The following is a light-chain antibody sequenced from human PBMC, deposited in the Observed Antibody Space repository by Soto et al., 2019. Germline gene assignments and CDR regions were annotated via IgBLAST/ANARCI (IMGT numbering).Light chain of an antibody. Sequence: GLSQSPSTLSLSTGERATLSCRASQSVSNFLAWYQQKPGQAPRLLIYSASYRATGIPARFSGSGSGTDFTLTISSLEPEDFAVYYCQQRSNWPPEITFGQGTRLAI. CDR1: QSVSNF. CDR2: SAS. CDR3: QQRSNWPPEIT. V-gene: IGKV3-11*01. J-gene: IGKJ5*01.